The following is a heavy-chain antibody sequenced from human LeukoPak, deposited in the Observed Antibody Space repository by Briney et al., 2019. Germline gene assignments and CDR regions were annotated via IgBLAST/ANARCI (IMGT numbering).Heavy chain of an antibody. CDR2: IYYSGST. J-gene: IGHJ5*02. Sequence: PSETLSLTCTVSGGSISSSSYYWGWIRQPPGKGLEWIGSIYYSGSTYYNPSLKSRVTISVDTSKNQFSLKLSSVTAADTAVYYCARETSGWYLPHGNWFDPWGQGTLVTVSS. CDR1: GGSISSSSYY. CDR3: ARETSGWYLPHGNWFDP. V-gene: IGHV4-39*07. D-gene: IGHD6-19*01.